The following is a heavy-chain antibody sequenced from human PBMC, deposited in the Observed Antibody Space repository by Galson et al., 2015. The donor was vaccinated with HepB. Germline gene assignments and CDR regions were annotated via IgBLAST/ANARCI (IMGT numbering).Heavy chain of an antibody. CDR3: ARHIVVVTAPDY. CDR1: GGSISSSNYY. D-gene: IGHD2-21*02. CDR2: IYYSGST. V-gene: IGHV4-39*01. J-gene: IGHJ4*02. Sequence: ETLSLTCTVSGGSISSSNYYWGWIRQPPGKGLEWIGSIYYSGSTYYNPSLKSRVTISVDTSKNQFSLKLSSVTAADTAVYYCARHIVVVTAPDYWGQGTLVTVSS.